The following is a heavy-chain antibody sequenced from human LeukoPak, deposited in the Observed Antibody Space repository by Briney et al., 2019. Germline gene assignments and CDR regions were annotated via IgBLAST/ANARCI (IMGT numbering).Heavy chain of an antibody. CDR3: ARGSGSNEREDDAFDI. CDR1: GFTVSSNY. Sequence: GGSLRLSCAASGFTVSSNYMSWVRQAPGKGLEWVSVIYSGGSTYYADSVKGRFTISRDNSKNTLYLQMNSLRAEDTAVYYCARGSGSNEREDDAFDIWGQGTMVTVSS. CDR2: IYSGGST. J-gene: IGHJ3*02. D-gene: IGHD1-1*01. V-gene: IGHV3-53*01.